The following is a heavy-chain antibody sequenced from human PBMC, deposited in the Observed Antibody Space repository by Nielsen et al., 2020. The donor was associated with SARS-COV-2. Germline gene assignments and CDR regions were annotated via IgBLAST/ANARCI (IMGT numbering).Heavy chain of an antibody. CDR3: AKGGNSGWYFDY. CDR2: ISGSGGST. CDR1: GFTFSSYA. J-gene: IGHJ4*02. D-gene: IGHD6-19*01. Sequence: GESLKISCAASGFTFSSYAMSWVRQAPGKGLEWVSAISGSGGSTYYADSVKGRFTISRDNSKNTLYLQMNSLRAEDTAVYYCAKGGNSGWYFDYWGQVTLVTVSS. V-gene: IGHV3-23*01.